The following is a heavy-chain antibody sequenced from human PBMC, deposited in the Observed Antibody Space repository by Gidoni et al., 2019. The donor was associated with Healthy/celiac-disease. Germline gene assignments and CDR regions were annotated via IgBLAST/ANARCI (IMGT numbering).Heavy chain of an antibody. Sequence: QVQLQQWGAGLLKPSETLSLTCAVYGGSFSGYYWSWIRQPPGKGLEWIGEINHSGSTNYNPSLKSRVTISVDTSKNQFSLKLSSVTAADTAVYYCASIPGRIVDNIVATTTPDYWGQGTLVTVSS. CDR2: INHSGST. CDR1: GGSFSGYY. D-gene: IGHD5-12*01. V-gene: IGHV4-34*01. CDR3: ASIPGRIVDNIVATTTPDY. J-gene: IGHJ4*02.